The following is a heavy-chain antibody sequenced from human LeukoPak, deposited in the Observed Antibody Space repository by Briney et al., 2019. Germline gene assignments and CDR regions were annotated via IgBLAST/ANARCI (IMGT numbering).Heavy chain of an antibody. J-gene: IGHJ4*02. V-gene: IGHV3-74*01. Sequence: GGSLRLSCAASGFTFSNYWMNWVRQAPGKGLGWVSRIHSDGTRATYADSVKGRFTISRDNAKNTLYLQMNSLRAEDTAVYYCHFAPTPGYWGQGTLVTVSS. CDR2: IHSDGTRA. CDR1: GFTFSNYW. CDR3: HFAPTPGY.